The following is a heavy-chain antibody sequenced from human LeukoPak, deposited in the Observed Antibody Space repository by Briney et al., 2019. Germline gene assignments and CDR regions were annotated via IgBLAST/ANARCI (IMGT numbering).Heavy chain of an antibody. V-gene: IGHV1-69*05. J-gene: IGHJ4*02. CDR1: GGTFSSYA. Sequence: ASVKVSCKASGGTFSSYAITWVRQAPGQGLEWMGGIIPIFDTSNYAQKFQGRVSMTRDTSTSTVYMELSSLRSEDAAMYWCARGYYDSSGYDPGLGYWGQGTLVTVSS. CDR3: ARGYYDSSGYDPGLGY. D-gene: IGHD3-22*01. CDR2: IIPIFDTS.